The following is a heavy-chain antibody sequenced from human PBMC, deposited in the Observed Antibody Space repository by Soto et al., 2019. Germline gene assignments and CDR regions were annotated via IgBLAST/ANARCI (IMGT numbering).Heavy chain of an antibody. CDR3: ARDLSRGITMIGLEIHY. J-gene: IGHJ4*02. V-gene: IGHV3-30-3*01. D-gene: IGHD3-22*01. Sequence: GGSLRLSCAASGFTLMSYAMHWVRQTPGKGLEWVAIISYDGSNKYYAESVKGRFTISRDNSKNTLYLQISSLRVDDTAVYYCARDLSRGITMIGLEIHYWGQGTLVTVSS. CDR2: ISYDGSNK. CDR1: GFTLMSYA.